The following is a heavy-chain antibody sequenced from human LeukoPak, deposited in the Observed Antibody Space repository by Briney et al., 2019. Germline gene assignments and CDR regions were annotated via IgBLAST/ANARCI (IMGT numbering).Heavy chain of an antibody. Sequence: GGSLRLSCAASGFTFSYYSMNWVRQAPGKGLEWVSSISSSSSYIYYADSVKGRFTISRDNAKNSLYRQMNSLRAEDTAVYYCARDPHYGEGDYWGQGTLVTVSS. D-gene: IGHD4-17*01. CDR2: ISSSSSYI. CDR1: GFTFSYYS. J-gene: IGHJ4*02. V-gene: IGHV3-21*01. CDR3: ARDPHYGEGDY.